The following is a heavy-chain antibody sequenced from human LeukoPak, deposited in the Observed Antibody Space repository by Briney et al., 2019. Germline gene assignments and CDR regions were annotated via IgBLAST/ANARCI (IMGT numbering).Heavy chain of an antibody. D-gene: IGHD2-15*01. V-gene: IGHV3-11*01. CDR3: ARVWWQQPEY. CDR2: ISHTCETK. J-gene: IGHJ4*02. Sequence: RQAPGXXXEWISYISHTCETKYYTDSMKGRFTISRDNAKNSLYLQMNSLRAEDTAVYYCARVWWQQPEYWGQGTLVTVSS.